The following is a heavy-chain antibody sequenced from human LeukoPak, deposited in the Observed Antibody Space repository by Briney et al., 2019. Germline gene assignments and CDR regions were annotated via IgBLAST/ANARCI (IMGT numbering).Heavy chain of an antibody. CDR1: GFTFSSYE. J-gene: IGHJ4*02. CDR2: ISSTSGSTI. CDR3: ARRYCSSTSCLLDY. D-gene: IGHD2-2*01. Sequence: PGGSLRLSCAASGFTFSSYEMNWVRQAPGKGLEWGSYISSTSGSTIYYADSVKGRFTISRDNAKNSLYLQMNSLRAEDTAVYYCARRYCSSTSCLLDYWGQETMVTVSS. V-gene: IGHV3-48*03.